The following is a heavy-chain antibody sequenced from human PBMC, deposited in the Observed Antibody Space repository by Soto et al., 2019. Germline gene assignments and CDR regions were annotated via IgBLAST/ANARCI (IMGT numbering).Heavy chain of an antibody. CDR2: IWYDEGNR. CDR1: GFTFSNYV. Sequence: GESLRLSYAASGFTFSNYVMHLVRQAQGKWLEWVAVIWYDEGNRYYADSVKGRFTISRDNSKKTLYLQMNSLRAEDTAAYYCESDYDSLPGLLDFWAHRPMETVSS. CDR3: ESDYDSLPGLLDF. J-gene: IGHJ5*01. V-gene: IGHV3-33*01. D-gene: IGHD3-9*01.